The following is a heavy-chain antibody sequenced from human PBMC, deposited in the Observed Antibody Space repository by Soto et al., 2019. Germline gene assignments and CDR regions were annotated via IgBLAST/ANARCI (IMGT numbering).Heavy chain of an antibody. J-gene: IGHJ4*02. CDR3: ARGVRYSSSWYGY. Sequence: SETLSLTCAVYGGSFSGYYWSWIRQPPGKGLEWIGEINHSGSTNYNPSLKSRVTISVDTSKNQFSLKLSSVTAADTAVYYCARGVRYSSSWYGYWGQGTLVTVSS. D-gene: IGHD6-13*01. CDR2: INHSGST. CDR1: GGSFSGYY. V-gene: IGHV4-34*01.